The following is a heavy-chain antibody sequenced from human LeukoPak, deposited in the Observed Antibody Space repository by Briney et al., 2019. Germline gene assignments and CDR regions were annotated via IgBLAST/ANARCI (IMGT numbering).Heavy chain of an antibody. J-gene: IGHJ4*02. CDR2: ISGSGGST. CDR3: AKDDIVVVPAALDY. CDR1: GFTFSSYA. V-gene: IGHV3-23*01. D-gene: IGHD2-2*01. Sequence: GGSLRLSCAASGFTFSSYAMHWVRQAPGKGLEWVSAISGSGGSTYYADSVKGRFTISRDNSKNTLYLQMNSLRAEDTAVYYCAKDDIVVVPAALDYWGQGTLVTVSS.